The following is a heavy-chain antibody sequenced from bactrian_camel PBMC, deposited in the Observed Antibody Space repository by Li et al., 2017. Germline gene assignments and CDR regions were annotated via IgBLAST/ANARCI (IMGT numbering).Heavy chain of an antibody. CDR3: AADPWNPCMTSGQPLGPSPYDY. Sequence: VQLVESGGGSVQSGGSLRLSCEASRSTYTNSCMGWFRQAPGKEREGLATISSDGRTIYADSVKGRFTISLDNAKNTLYLQMNSLKPEDTAMYYCAADPWNPCMTSGQPLGPSPYDYWGQGTQVTVS. V-gene: IGHV3S53*01. CDR2: ISSDGRT. J-gene: IGHJ4*01. D-gene: IGHD2*01. CDR1: RSTYTNSC.